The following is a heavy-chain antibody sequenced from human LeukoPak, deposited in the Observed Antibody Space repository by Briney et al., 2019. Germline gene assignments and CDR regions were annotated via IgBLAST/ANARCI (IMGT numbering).Heavy chain of an antibody. CDR2: INPNSGGT. CDR1: GYTFTGYY. CDR3: AREGLLWFGDPPRTYDY. V-gene: IGHV1-2*02. D-gene: IGHD3-10*01. J-gene: IGHJ4*02. Sequence: ASVKVSCKASGYTFTGYYMHWVRQAPGQGREWMGWINPNSGGTNYAQKFQGRVTMTRDTSISTAYMELSRLRTDDTAVYYCAREGLLWFGDPPRTYDYWGQGTLVTVSS.